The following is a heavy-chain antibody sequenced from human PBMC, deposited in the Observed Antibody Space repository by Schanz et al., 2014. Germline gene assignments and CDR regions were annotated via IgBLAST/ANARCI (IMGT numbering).Heavy chain of an antibody. CDR3: ARDRRNADLGY. D-gene: IGHD1-1*01. J-gene: IGHJ4*02. V-gene: IGHV3-33*01. CDR2: IWYDGSNK. CDR1: GFTFSSYG. Sequence: QVQLVESGGGVVQPGRSLRLSCAASGFTFSSYGMHWVRQAPGKGLEWVAVIWYDGSNKYYADSVKGRFTISRDNSKNTLFLQMNSLRAEDTALYYCARDRRNADLGYWGQGTLVTVSS.